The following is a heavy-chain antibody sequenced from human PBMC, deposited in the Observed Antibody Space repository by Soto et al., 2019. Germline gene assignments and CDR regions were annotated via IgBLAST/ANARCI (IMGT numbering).Heavy chain of an antibody. J-gene: IGHJ5*02. CDR2: ISGSGGST. Sequence: PGGSLRLSCAASGFTFSSYAMSWVRQAPGKGLEWVSAISGSGGSTYYADSVKGRFTISRDNSKNTLYLQMNSLRAEDTAVYYCAKAHLGYCSSTSCPWGQGTLVTVSS. D-gene: IGHD2-2*01. CDR3: AKAHLGYCSSTSCP. CDR1: GFTFSSYA. V-gene: IGHV3-23*01.